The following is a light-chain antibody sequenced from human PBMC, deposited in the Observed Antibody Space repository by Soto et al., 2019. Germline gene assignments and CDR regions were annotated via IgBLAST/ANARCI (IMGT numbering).Light chain of an antibody. V-gene: IGKV1-5*01. Sequence: DIQMTQSPSTLSASVGDRVTITCRASQSISSWLAWYQQKPGKAPKLLIYDASSLEGGVPSRFSGSGSGTEFTLTISSLQPDDFATYYCQQYHRDYKTFGQGTKVDIK. CDR3: QQYHRDYKT. CDR2: DAS. J-gene: IGKJ1*01. CDR1: QSISSW.